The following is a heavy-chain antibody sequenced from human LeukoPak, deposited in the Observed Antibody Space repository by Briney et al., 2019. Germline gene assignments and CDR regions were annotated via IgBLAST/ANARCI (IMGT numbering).Heavy chain of an antibody. Sequence: GGSLRLSCAASGFTFSSYAMSWVRQAPGKGLEWVSAISGSGGSTYHADSVKGRFTISRDNSKNTLYLQMNSLRAEDTAVYYCAKTEVGALNIYYFDYWGQGTLVTVSS. V-gene: IGHV3-23*01. D-gene: IGHD1-26*01. J-gene: IGHJ4*02. CDR3: AKTEVGALNIYYFDY. CDR2: ISGSGGST. CDR1: GFTFSSYA.